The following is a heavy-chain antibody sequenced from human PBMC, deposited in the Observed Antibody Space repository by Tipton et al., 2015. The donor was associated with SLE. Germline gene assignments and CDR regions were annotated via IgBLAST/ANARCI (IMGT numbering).Heavy chain of an antibody. D-gene: IGHD3-10*01. Sequence: TLSLTCTVSGGSISSSNHYWGWIRQPPGKGLEWIGSIYYSGNTYYSTPLESRVTISVDTSKKQFSLKLTSMTAADTAVYYCSSQYFNHYGHAFDIWGQGTLVTVSS. CDR3: SSQYFNHYGHAFDI. J-gene: IGHJ3*02. CDR1: GGSISSSNHY. CDR2: IYYSGNT. V-gene: IGHV4-39*07.